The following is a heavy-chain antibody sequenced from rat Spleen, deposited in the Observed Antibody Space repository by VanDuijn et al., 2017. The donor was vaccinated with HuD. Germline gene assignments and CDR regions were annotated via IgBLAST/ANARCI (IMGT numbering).Heavy chain of an antibody. Sequence: VQLKESGPGLVQPSQTLSLTCTVSGFSLTSYSVSWVRQPPGKGLEWMGVMWNGGDTSYNSALKSRLSISRDTSKSQVFLKMNSLQTDDTAIYFCTRLVDYWGQGVMVTVSS. J-gene: IGHJ2*01. CDR2: MWNGGDT. CDR3: TRLVDY. CDR1: GFSLTSYS. V-gene: IGHV2S63*01.